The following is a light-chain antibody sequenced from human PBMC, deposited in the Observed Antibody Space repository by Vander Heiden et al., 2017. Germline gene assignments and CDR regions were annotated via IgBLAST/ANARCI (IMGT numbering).Light chain of an antibody. CDR1: QSVSSSY. CDR3: QQYGSSPPFT. Sequence: EIVLTQSPGTLSLSPGEGATLSCRASQSVSSSYLAWYQQKPGQAHRLLIYGASSRATGIPDRFSGSGSGTDFTLTISRLEPEDFAVYYCQQYGSSPPFTFGPGTKVDIK. V-gene: IGKV3-20*01. J-gene: IGKJ3*01. CDR2: GAS.